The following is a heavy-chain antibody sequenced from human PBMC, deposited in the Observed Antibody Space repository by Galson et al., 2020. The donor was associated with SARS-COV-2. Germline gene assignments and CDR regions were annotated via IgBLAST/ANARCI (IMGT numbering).Heavy chain of an antibody. J-gene: IGHJ4*02. CDR1: GFSLSTSGMY. Sequence: SGPTLVKPTQTLTLTCTFSGFSLSTSGMYVSWIRQPPGKALEWLARIDWDDYKYYRTSLKTRLTISKDTSKNEVVLTMTDMDSVDTATYYCARRVGGYSGGWSLDYWGQGTLVTVSS. CDR3: ARRVGGYSGGWSLDY. CDR2: IDWDDYK. D-gene: IGHD6-19*01. V-gene: IGHV2-70*11.